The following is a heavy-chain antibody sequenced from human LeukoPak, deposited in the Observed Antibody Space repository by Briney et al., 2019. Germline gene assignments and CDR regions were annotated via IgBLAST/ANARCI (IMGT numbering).Heavy chain of an antibody. J-gene: IGHJ4*02. V-gene: IGHV5-51*01. Sequence: GESLKISCKASGYIFNKYSIGWARQMPGKGLEWMGVIYPSSSGSRYSPSFQGQVTISADKSITTAYLQWSSLKASDTAMYYCARRDGEHFFDFWGQGTLVTVSP. CDR1: GYIFNKYS. CDR3: ARRDGEHFFDF. D-gene: IGHD4-17*01. CDR2: IYPSSSGS.